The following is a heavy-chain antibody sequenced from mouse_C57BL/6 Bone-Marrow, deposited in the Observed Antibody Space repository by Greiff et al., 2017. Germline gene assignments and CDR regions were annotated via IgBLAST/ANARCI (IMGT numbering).Heavy chain of an antibody. CDR3: ARRYYDY. Sequence: DVKLQESGGGLVKPGGSLKLSCAASGFTFSDYGMHWVRQAPEKGLEWVAYISSGSSTIYYADTVKGRFTISRDNAKNTLFLQMTSLRSEDTAMYYCARRYYDYWGQGTTLTVSS. D-gene: IGHD2-3*01. V-gene: IGHV5-17*01. J-gene: IGHJ2*01. CDR2: ISSGSSTI. CDR1: GFTFSDYG.